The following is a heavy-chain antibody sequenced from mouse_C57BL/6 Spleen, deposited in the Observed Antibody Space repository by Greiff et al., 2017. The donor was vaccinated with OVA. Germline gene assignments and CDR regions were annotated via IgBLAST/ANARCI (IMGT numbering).Heavy chain of an antibody. CDR1: GFTFSSYA. Sequence: DVMLVESGGGLVKPGGSLKLSCAASGFTFSSYAMSWVRQTPEKRLEWVATISDGGSYTYYPDNVKGRFTISRDNAKNNLYLQMSHLKSEDTAMYYCARDRRNYGGLWYLDYWGQGTTLTVSS. CDR3: ARDRRNYGGLWYLDY. V-gene: IGHV5-4*01. J-gene: IGHJ2*01. CDR2: ISDGGSYT. D-gene: IGHD2-1*01.